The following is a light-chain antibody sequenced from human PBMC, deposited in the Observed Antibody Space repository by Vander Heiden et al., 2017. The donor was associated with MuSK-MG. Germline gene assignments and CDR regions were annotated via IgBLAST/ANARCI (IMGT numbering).Light chain of an antibody. V-gene: IGLV1-47*01. CDR3: AAWDDSLSGVV. Sequence: QSVLTQPPSASGTPGQRVTTSCSGSSSNIGSNYVYWYQQLPGTAPKLLIYRNSRRPSGVPDRFSGSKSGASASLAISGLRSEDEADYYCAAWDDSLSGVVFGGGTKLTVL. CDR1: SSNIGSNY. J-gene: IGLJ2*01. CDR2: RNS.